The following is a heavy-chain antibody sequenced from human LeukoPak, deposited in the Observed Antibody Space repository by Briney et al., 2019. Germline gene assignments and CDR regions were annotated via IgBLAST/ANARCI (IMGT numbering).Heavy chain of an antibody. V-gene: IGHV3-23*01. CDR3: AKDSSVLPNALDL. CDR1: GISFDRYA. J-gene: IGHJ3*01. Sequence: GGSLRLSCAASGISFDRYAMTWVRQAPGKGLEWFSAISYSGSSPYYGDSVKGRFTISRDNSKNTVYLQMNSLRDEDTALYYCAKDSSVLPNALDLWGQGTMVTVSS. CDR2: ISYSGSSP. D-gene: IGHD4/OR15-4a*01.